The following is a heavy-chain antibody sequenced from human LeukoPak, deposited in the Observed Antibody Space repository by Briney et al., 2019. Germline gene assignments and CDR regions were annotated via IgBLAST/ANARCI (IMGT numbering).Heavy chain of an antibody. CDR3: ARGYWWNYDY. CDR1: GFTFSDYA. CDR2: ISKDGSDK. V-gene: IGHV3-30-3*01. D-gene: IGHD1-7*01. J-gene: IGHJ4*02. Sequence: GGSLRLSCAASGFTFSDYAMHWVRQAPGKGLGWVAVISKDGSDKYYPGSVRGRFTISRDNSKNTIYLQMDSLRAEDTAIYYCARGYWWNYDYWGQGTLVTVSS.